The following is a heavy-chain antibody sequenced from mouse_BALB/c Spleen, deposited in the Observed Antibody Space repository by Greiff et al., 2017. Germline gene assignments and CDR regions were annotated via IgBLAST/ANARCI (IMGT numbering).Heavy chain of an antibody. J-gene: IGHJ4*01. CDR3: AREGGDYYGSSYDYAMDY. CDR1: GFTFSSYA. CDR2: ISSGGST. V-gene: IGHV5-6-5*01. Sequence: EVMLVESGGGLVKPGGSLKLSCAASGFTFSSYAMSWVRQTPEKRLEWVASISSGGSTYYPDSVKGRFTISRDNARNILYLQMSSLRSEDTAMYYCAREGGDYYGSSYDYAMDYLGQGTSVTVSS. D-gene: IGHD1-1*01.